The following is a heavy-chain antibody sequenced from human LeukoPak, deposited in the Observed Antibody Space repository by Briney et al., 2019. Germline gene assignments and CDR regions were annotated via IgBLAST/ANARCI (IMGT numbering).Heavy chain of an antibody. CDR1: GFTFSNCG. Sequence: GGSLRLSCAASGFTFSNCGMHWVRQAPGKGLEWVAVIWYDGSYKYYADSVKGRFTISRDNSKNALYLQMNSLRAEDTAVYYCAKDFYVGPVLARYFDYWGQGTLVTVSS. V-gene: IGHV3-33*06. CDR3: AKDFYVGPVLARYFDY. D-gene: IGHD2-8*02. CDR2: IWYDGSYK. J-gene: IGHJ4*02.